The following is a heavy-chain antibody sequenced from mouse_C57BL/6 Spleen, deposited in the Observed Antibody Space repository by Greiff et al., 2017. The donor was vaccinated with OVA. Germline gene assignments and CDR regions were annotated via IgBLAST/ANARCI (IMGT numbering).Heavy chain of an antibody. D-gene: IGHD1-1*01. J-gene: IGHJ4*01. CDR1: GFSLTSYG. V-gene: IGHV2-3*01. Sequence: VQGVESGPGLVAPSQSLSITCTVSGFSLTSYGVSWVRQPPGKGLEWLGVLWRDGSTNYHSALISRLSISKDNSKSKVLVKLNSLRTDDTATYYWAKTLITTVVDYAMDYWGQGTSVTVSS. CDR3: AKTLITTVVDYAMDY. CDR2: LWRDGST.